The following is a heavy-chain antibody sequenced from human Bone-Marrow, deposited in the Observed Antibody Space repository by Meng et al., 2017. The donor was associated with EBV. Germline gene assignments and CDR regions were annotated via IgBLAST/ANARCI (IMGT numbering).Heavy chain of an antibody. Sequence: QVQLRQSGAGVKKPGSSVKVSCRTSGGTFRSDAVSWVRQAPGQGLEWMGGLIPMVGAPHYAQKFQGRVTIIADESTSTHSMELNSLRSEDTAMYYCASESGRGFTPDYWGQGTLVTVSS. CDR1: GGTFRSDA. CDR2: LIPMVGAP. D-gene: IGHD3-10*01. CDR3: ASESGRGFTPDY. J-gene: IGHJ4*02. V-gene: IGHV1-69*01.